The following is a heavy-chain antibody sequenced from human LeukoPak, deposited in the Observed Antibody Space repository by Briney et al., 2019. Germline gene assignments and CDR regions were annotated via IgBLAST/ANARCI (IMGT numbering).Heavy chain of an antibody. CDR3: VRDLRTTQTWDFDY. CDR2: INPNSGAT. D-gene: IGHD4-17*01. J-gene: IGHJ4*02. CDR1: GYTFTGYY. Sequence: ASVKVSCKGSGYTFTGYYMHWVRQAPGQGLEWMAWINPNSGATNYAQRFQGRVTVTRDTSISTAYMELSSLESDDTAMYYCVRDLRTTQTWDFDYWGQGTLVSVSS. V-gene: IGHV1-2*02.